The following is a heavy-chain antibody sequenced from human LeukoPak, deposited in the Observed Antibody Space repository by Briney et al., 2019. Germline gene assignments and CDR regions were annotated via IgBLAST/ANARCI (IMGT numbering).Heavy chain of an antibody. V-gene: IGHV4-59*01. D-gene: IGHD2-15*01. CDR1: GGSISSYY. CDR2: IYYSGTT. Sequence: SETLSHTCTVPGGSISSYYWSWIRQPPGKGLEWIGYIYYSGTTNYNPSPKSRVTISVDTSKNQFSLKLTSVTAADTAVYYCARGGYCSGAACYPDYWGQGTLVTVSS. CDR3: ARGGYCSGAACYPDY. J-gene: IGHJ4*02.